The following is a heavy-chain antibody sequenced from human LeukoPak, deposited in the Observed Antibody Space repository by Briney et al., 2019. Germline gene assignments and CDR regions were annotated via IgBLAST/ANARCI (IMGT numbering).Heavy chain of an antibody. CDR1: GYTFTSYA. V-gene: IGHV1-3*03. J-gene: IGHJ4*02. Sequence: ASVKVSCKASGYTFTSYAMHWVRQAPGQRLEWMGWINAGNGNRKYSQEFQGRVTITRDTSASTAYMELSSLRSEDMAVYYCARAVPYGDYPAYLDYWGQGTLVTVSS. CDR3: ARAVPYGDYPAYLDY. D-gene: IGHD4-17*01. CDR2: INAGNGNR.